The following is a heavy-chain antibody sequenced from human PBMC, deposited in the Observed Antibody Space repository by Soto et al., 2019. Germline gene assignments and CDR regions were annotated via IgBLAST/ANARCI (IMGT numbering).Heavy chain of an antibody. CDR2: INAGNGNT. CDR3: ARGKSITGTPYAFDY. D-gene: IGHD1-7*01. V-gene: IGHV1-3*01. J-gene: IGHJ4*02. CDR1: GYTFTSYA. Sequence: ASVKVSCKASGYTFTSYAMHWVRQAPGQRLEWMGWINAGNGNTKYSQKFQGRVTTTRDTSASTAYMELSSLRSEDTAVYYCARGKSITGTPYAFDYWGQGTLVT.